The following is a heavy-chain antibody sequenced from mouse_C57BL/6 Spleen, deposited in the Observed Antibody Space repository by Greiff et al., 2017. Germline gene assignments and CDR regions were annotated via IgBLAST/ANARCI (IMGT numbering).Heavy chain of an antibody. J-gene: IGHJ2*01. CDR1: GFTFSSYA. Sequence: EVMLVESGGGLVKPGGSLKLSCAASGFTFSSYAMSWVRQTPEKRLEWVATISDGGSYTYYPDNVKGRFTISRDNAKNNLYLQMSHLKSEATAMSYCERDRAPWTGFAYWGQGTTLTVSS. D-gene: IGHD3-3*01. V-gene: IGHV5-4*01. CDR2: ISDGGSYT. CDR3: ERDRAPWTGFAY.